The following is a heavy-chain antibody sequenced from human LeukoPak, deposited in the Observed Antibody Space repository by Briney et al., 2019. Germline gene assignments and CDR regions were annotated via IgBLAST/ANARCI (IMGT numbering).Heavy chain of an antibody. CDR2: IKSKSDGGTT. CDR1: GITLSDAY. V-gene: IGHV3-15*01. D-gene: IGHD4-11*01. CDR3: LVQYLFDY. Sequence: PGGSLRLSCAASGITLSDAYVSWVRQTPGKGLEWVGRIKSKSDGGTTDYAAPVNGRFSISRDDSKTTLYLQLNSLKTEDTAIYYCLVQYLFDYWGQGTLVTVSS. J-gene: IGHJ4*02.